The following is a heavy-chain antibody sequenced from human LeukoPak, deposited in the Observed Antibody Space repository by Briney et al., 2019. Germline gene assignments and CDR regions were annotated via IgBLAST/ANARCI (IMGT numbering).Heavy chain of an antibody. V-gene: IGHV1-69*05. Sequence: GSSVKVSRKASGGTFSSYAISWVRQAPGQGLEWMGRIIPIFGTANYAQKFQGRVTITTDESTSTAYMELSSLRSEDTAVYYCARVVAARPYNWFDPWGQGTLVTVSS. CDR3: ARVVAARPYNWFDP. CDR1: GGTFSSYA. J-gene: IGHJ5*02. CDR2: IIPIFGTA. D-gene: IGHD6-6*01.